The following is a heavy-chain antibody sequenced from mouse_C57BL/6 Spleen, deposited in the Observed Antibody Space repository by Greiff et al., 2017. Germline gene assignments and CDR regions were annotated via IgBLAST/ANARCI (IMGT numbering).Heavy chain of an antibody. Sequence: QVQLQQPGAELVQPGASVKLSCKASGYTFTSYWMHWVKQRPGQGLEWIGMIHPNSGSTKYNEKFKSKATLTVDKSTSTAYMQLSSLAAEGSTVYYCARKRGDTVGFDYWGQGTTLTVSS. CDR1: GYTFTSYW. D-gene: IGHD1-1*01. V-gene: IGHV1-64*01. CDR3: ARKRGDTVGFDY. J-gene: IGHJ2*01. CDR2: IHPNSGST.